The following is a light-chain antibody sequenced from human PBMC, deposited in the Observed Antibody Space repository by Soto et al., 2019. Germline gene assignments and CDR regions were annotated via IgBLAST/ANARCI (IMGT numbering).Light chain of an antibody. Sequence: QSVLTQPRSVSGSPGQSVTISCTGTSSDVGGYNYVSWYQQHPGKAPKLMIYDVSKRPSGVPDRFSGSKSGNTASLTISGLQAEDEADYYSSSSARSSPSVFGPGPNVT. CDR1: SSDVGGYNY. CDR2: DVS. V-gene: IGLV2-11*01. CDR3: SSSARSSPSV. J-gene: IGLJ1*01.